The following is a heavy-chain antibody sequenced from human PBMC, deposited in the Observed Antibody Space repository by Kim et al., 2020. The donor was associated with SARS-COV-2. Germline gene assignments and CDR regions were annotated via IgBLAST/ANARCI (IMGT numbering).Heavy chain of an antibody. J-gene: IGHJ6*02. D-gene: IGHD4-17*01. CDR1: GGSISSSSYY. CDR2: IYYSGST. Sequence: SETLSLTCTVSGGSISSSSYYWGWIRQPPGKGLEWIGSIYYSGSTYYNPSLKSRVTISVDTSKNQFSLKLSSVTAADTAVYYCARRGDYHGMAVWGQGTT. V-gene: IGHV4-39*01. CDR3: ARRGDYHGMAV.